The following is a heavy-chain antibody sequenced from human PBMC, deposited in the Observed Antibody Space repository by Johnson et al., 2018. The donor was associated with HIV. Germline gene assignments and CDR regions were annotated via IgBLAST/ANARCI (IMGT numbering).Heavy chain of an antibody. V-gene: IGHV3-20*04. CDR3: ARGGLGYHNIHDPFDI. CDR2: INWNGVRT. J-gene: IGHJ3*02. D-gene: IGHD3-9*01. CDR1: GFTFDDYG. Sequence: VQLVESGGGVVRPGGSLRLSCAAAGFTFDDYGMSWVRQAPGKGLEWVSGINWNGVRTGYLDSMKGRFTISRDNAKNSLYLQMNSLRVEDTALYYCARGGLGYHNIHDPFDIWGQGTMVTVSS.